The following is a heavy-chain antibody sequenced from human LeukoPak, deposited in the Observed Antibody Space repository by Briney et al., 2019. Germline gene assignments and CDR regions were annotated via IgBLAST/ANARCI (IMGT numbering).Heavy chain of an antibody. V-gene: IGHV4-38-2*02. CDR2: IYHSGST. Sequence: PSETLSLTCTVSGYSISSGYYWGWIRQPPGKGLEWIGNIYHSGSTYYNPSLKSRVTISVDTSRNQFSLKLSSVTAADTAVYYCARESRQKTFDYWGQGTLVTVSS. CDR3: ARESRQKTFDY. J-gene: IGHJ4*02. CDR1: GYSISSGYY.